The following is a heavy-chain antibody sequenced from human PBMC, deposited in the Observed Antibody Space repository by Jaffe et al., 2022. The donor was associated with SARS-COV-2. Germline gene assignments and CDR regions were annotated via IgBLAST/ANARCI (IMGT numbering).Heavy chain of an antibody. CDR1: GFTFSSYS. V-gene: IGHV3-21*01. Sequence: EVQLVESGGGLVKPGGSLRLSCAASGFTFSSYSMNWVRQAPGKGLEWVSSISSSSSYIYYADSVKGRFTISRDNAKNSLYLQMNSLRAEDTAVYYCARESSYCSSTSCYTFWFDPWGQGTLVTVSS. J-gene: IGHJ5*02. CDR3: ARESSYCSSTSCYTFWFDP. D-gene: IGHD2-2*02. CDR2: ISSSSSYI.